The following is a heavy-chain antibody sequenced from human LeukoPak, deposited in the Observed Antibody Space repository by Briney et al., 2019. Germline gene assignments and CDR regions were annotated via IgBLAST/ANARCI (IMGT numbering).Heavy chain of an antibody. CDR1: GGSFSGYY. CDR2: INHSGST. J-gene: IGHJ4*02. Sequence: SETLSLTCAVYGGSFSGYYWSWIRQPPGKGLEWIGEINHSGSTTYNPSLKSRVTISVDTSKNQFSLRLSSVTAADTAVYYCAKGRYESSGFNWAAWGQGTLVTVSS. CDR3: AKGRYESSGFNWAA. V-gene: IGHV4-34*01. D-gene: IGHD3-22*01.